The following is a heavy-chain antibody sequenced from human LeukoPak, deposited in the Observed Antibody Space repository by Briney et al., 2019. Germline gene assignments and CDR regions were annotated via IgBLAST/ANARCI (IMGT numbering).Heavy chain of an antibody. CDR1: GFTFTNYA. Sequence: GGSLRLSCSTSGFTFTNYAMTWVRQAPGKGLEWVSAVTGPGYTTYYADSVKGRFFMSREDSKTTVYLQMNSLRAEETAIYYCAKGAEMDLWGQGTLVTVSS. J-gene: IGHJ5*02. CDR2: VTGPGYTT. V-gene: IGHV3-23*01. CDR3: AKGAEMDL. D-gene: IGHD4/OR15-4a*01.